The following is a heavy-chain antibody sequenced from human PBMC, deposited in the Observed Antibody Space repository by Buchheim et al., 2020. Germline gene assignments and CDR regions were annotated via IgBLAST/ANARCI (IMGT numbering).Heavy chain of an antibody. CDR2: IFYSGNT. D-gene: IGHD6-13*01. J-gene: IGHJ1*01. CDR1: GGSISSDY. Sequence: QVQLQESGPGQVKPSETLSLTCTVSGGSISSDYWSWIRQSPGKGLEWIGCIFYSGNTHYNPSLKSRVTIASEKSKKQLYMKLNSVTAADTAVYYCARGSGNSWHLLLWGQGTL. CDR3: ARGSGNSWHLLL. V-gene: IGHV4-59*01.